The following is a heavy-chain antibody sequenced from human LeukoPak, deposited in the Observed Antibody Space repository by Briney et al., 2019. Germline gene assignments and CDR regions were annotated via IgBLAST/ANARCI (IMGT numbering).Heavy chain of an antibody. V-gene: IGHV3-49*04. CDR3: TRVGYSSSGYYFDY. D-gene: IGHD6-13*01. CDR1: GFTFGDYA. Sequence: GGSLRLSCTASGFTFGDYAMSWVRQAPGKGLEWVGFIRSKAYGGTTEYAASVKGRFTISRDDSKSIAYLQMNSLKTEDTAVYYCTRVGYSSSGYYFDYWGRGTLVTVSS. J-gene: IGHJ4*02. CDR2: IRSKAYGGTT.